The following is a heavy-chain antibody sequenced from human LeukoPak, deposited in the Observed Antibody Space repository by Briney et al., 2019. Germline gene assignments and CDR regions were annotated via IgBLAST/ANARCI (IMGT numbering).Heavy chain of an antibody. CDR3: AGDDYGGNPEGY. J-gene: IGHJ4*02. Sequence: GGSLRLSCAASGFTFSSYGMHWVRQAPGKGLEWVAFIRYDGSNKYYADSVKGRFTISRDNSKNTLYLQMNGLRAEDTAVYYCAGDDYGGNPEGYWGQGTLVTVSS. CDR1: GFTFSSYG. D-gene: IGHD4-23*01. CDR2: IRYDGSNK. V-gene: IGHV3-30*02.